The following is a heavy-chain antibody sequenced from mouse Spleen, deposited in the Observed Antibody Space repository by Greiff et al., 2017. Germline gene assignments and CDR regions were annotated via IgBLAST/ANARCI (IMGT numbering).Heavy chain of an antibody. V-gene: IGHV1-59*01. CDR3: ARRKSYSWYFDV. Sequence: QVHVKQPGAELVRPGTSVKLSCKASGYTFTSYWMHWVKQRPGQGLEWIGVIDPSDSYTNYNQKFKGKATLTVDTSSSTAYMQLSSLTSEDSAVYYCARRKSYSWYFDVWGAGTTVTVSS. J-gene: IGHJ1*01. CDR1: GYTFTSYW. D-gene: IGHD2-12*01. CDR2: IDPSDSYT.